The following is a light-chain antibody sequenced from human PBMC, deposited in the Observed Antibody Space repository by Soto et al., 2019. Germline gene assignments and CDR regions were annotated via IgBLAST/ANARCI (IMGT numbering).Light chain of an antibody. CDR2: DVD. V-gene: IGLV2-11*01. Sequence: QSALTQPRSVSGSPGQSVTISCTGTSSDVGAYNSVSWYQQHPGKAPKLMIYDVDKRPSGVPDRFSGSKSGTTASLTISGLQAEDEVDYYCNSYAGTYTWVFGGGTKLTVL. CDR1: SSDVGAYNS. J-gene: IGLJ3*02. CDR3: NSYAGTYTWV.